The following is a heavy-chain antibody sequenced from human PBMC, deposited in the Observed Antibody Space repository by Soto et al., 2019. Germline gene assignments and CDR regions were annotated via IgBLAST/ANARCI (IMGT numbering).Heavy chain of an antibody. Sequence: PSETLSLTCTVSGGSISSSSYYWGWIRQPPGKGLEWIGSIYYSGSTYYNPSLKSRVTISVDTSKNQFSLKLSSVTAADTAVYYCARHPRYSYGFGPFDYWGQGTLVTVSS. J-gene: IGHJ4*02. D-gene: IGHD5-18*01. V-gene: IGHV4-39*01. CDR3: ARHPRYSYGFGPFDY. CDR2: IYYSGST. CDR1: GGSISSSSYY.